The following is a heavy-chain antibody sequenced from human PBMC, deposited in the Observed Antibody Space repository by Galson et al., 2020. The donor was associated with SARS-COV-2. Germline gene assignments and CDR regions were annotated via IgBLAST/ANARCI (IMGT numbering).Heavy chain of an antibody. J-gene: IGHJ3*02. CDR3: ARVPSGYHGFDI. D-gene: IGHD3-22*01. CDR2: IYTGGST. Sequence: GGSLRLSCAVSGFTVSSNHMNWVRQAPGKGLEWVSVIYTGGSTYYTDSVKGRFTISRDNSKNTLYLQMNSLRAEDTAVYYCARVPSGYHGFDIWGQGTMVTVSS. CDR1: GFTVSSNH. V-gene: IGHV3-53*01.